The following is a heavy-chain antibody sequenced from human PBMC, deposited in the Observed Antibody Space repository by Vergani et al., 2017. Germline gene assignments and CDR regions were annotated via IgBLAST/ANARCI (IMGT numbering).Heavy chain of an antibody. CDR2: INAGNGNT. V-gene: IGHV1-3*01. CDR1: GYTFTSYA. CDR3: ARVSRIAARPYYYYGMDV. Sequence: QVQLVQSGAEVKTPGASVKVSCKASGYTFTSYAMHWVRQAPGQRLEWMGWINAGNGNTKYSQKFQGRVTITRDTSASTAYMELSSLRSEDTAVYYCARVSRIAARPYYYYGMDVWGQGTTVTVSS. D-gene: IGHD6-6*01. J-gene: IGHJ6*02.